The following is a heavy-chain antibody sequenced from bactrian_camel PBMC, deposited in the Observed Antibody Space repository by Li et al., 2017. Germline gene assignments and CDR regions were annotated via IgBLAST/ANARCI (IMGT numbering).Heavy chain of an antibody. D-gene: IGHD3*01. V-gene: IGHV3S63*01. CDR2: IDTYGDI. CDR3: AAAGLWGGTCTRRPEPSSFAY. Sequence: QVQLVESGGGSVQTTGSLRLSCAASGDTINSYCMGWFRQAPGKEREAVTYIDTYGDIYYADSVKGRFTTSQDNAKNTVYLQMDTLKPEDSAMYYCAAAGLWGGTCTRRPEPSSFAYWAQGTQVTVS. CDR1: GDTINSYC. J-gene: IGHJ6*01.